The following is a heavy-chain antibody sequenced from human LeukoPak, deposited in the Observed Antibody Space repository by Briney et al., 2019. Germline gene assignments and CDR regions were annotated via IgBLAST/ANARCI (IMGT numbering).Heavy chain of an antibody. V-gene: IGHV3-7*01. CDR2: IKQDGSVT. J-gene: IGHJ3*01. CDR1: GFTFSADW. D-gene: IGHD3-16*01. Sequence: GGSLRLSCEPSGFTFSADWMTWVRQAPGKGLEWLANIKQDGSVTRYWDPVKGRFTISRDNAKKSLYLQMNGLRAEDTAVYYCARNWATAFDFCGQGTMVTVSS. CDR3: ARNWATAFDF.